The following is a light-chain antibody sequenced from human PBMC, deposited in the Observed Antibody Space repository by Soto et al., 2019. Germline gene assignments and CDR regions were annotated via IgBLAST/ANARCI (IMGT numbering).Light chain of an antibody. CDR1: SSDVGGYNY. V-gene: IGLV2-14*01. Sequence: QSVLTQPASVSGSPGQSSTISCTGTSSDVGGYNYVSWYQQHPGKAPKLMIYDVSNRPSGVSNRFSGSRSGNTASLTISGLQGEDEADYYCSSYTSSSTVVFGGGTKLTVL. CDR3: SSYTSSSTVV. CDR2: DVS. J-gene: IGLJ2*01.